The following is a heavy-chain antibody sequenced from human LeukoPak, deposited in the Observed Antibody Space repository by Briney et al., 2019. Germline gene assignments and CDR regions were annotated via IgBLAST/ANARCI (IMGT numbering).Heavy chain of an antibody. J-gene: IGHJ4*02. Sequence: PGGSLRLSCAASGFTLSSYEMNWVRQAPGKGLEWVAVIWYDGSNKYYADSVKGRFTISRDNSKNTLYLQMNSLRAEDTAVYYCAREAMVRGVPSLIDYWGQGTLVTVSS. D-gene: IGHD3-10*01. V-gene: IGHV3-33*08. CDR3: AREAMVRGVPSLIDY. CDR2: IWYDGSNK. CDR1: GFTLSSYE.